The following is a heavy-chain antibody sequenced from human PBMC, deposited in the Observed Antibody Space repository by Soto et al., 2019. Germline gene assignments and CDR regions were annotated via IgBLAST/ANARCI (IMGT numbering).Heavy chain of an antibody. V-gene: IGHV3-23*01. CDR3: AKSQRRQLWSGDFED. Sequence: PVVSLRLSCAASGFTFSSYAMSWVRQAPGKGLEWVSAISGSGGSTYYADSVKGRFTISRDNSKNTLYLQMNSLRAEDTAVYYCAKSQRRQLWSGDFEDWGQGTLVTVAS. CDR1: GFTFSSYA. J-gene: IGHJ4*02. CDR2: ISGSGGST. D-gene: IGHD5-18*01.